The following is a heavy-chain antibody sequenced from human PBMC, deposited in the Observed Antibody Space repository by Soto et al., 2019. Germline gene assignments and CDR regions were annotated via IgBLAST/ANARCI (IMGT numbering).Heavy chain of an antibody. J-gene: IGHJ4*02. D-gene: IGHD2-15*01. V-gene: IGHV4-59*01. CDR2: IYYSGST. CDR1: GGSISSYY. CDR3: AGTRGYCSGGSCPTVVDY. Sequence: QVQLQESGPGLVKPSETLSLTCTVSGGSISSYYWSWIRQPPGKGLEWIEYIYYSGSTNYNPSLKSRVTISVDTSKNQFSLKLSSVTAADTAVYYCAGTRGYCSGGSCPTVVDYWGQGTLVTVSS.